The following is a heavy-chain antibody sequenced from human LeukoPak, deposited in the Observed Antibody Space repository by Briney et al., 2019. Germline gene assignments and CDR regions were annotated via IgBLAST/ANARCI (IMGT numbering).Heavy chain of an antibody. V-gene: IGHV3-15*01. Sequence: PGGSLRLSCVGSGFTFSTAWMSWVRQAPGKGLEWVGRFISKNDGGTIDYAAPVKGRFTISRDDSKNTLYLQMNSLKSDDTALYYCTTDLGDGRGGFGGQGTLVTVSS. J-gene: IGHJ4*02. D-gene: IGHD3-16*01. CDR1: GFTFSTAW. CDR3: TTDLGDGRGGF. CDR2: FISKNDGGTI.